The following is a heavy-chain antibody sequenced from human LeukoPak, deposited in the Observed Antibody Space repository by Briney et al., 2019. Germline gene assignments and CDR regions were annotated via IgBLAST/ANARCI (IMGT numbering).Heavy chain of an antibody. J-gene: IGHJ4*02. V-gene: IGHV3-21*01. Sequence: PGGSLRLSCAASGFTFSSYSMNWVRQAPGKGLEWVSSISSSSSYIYYADSVKGRFTISRDNAKNSLYLQMNSLRAEDTAVYYCARTYYDFWSGYPRPFDYWGQGTLVTVSS. D-gene: IGHD3-3*01. CDR1: GFTFSSYS. CDR2: ISSSSSYI. CDR3: ARTYYDFWSGYPRPFDY.